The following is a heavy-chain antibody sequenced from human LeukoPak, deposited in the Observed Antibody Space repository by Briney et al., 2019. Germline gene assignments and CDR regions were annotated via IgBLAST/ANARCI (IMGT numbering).Heavy chain of an antibody. Sequence: GGSLRLSCAASGFTFSDYSMDWVRQAPGKGLEWISYIGIDSGNTNYADSVKGRFTISGDKAKNSLYLQMNSLRVEDTAVYCCARDYKYAFDNWGQGTLVTVSS. CDR1: GFTFSDYS. V-gene: IGHV3-48*01. D-gene: IGHD5-24*01. J-gene: IGHJ4*02. CDR3: ARDYKYAFDN. CDR2: IGIDSGNT.